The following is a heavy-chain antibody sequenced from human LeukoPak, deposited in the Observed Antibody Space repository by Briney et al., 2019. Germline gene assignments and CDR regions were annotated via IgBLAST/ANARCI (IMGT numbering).Heavy chain of an antibody. Sequence: GGSLRLSCAASGFTFSSCGMHWVRHAPGKGLEWVAVIWYDGTNKYYVDSVKGRFTISRDNSKNTLYLQMHSLRAEDTAVYYCARGRDGYNWIDYWGQGTLVTVSS. CDR3: ARGRDGYNWIDY. J-gene: IGHJ4*02. D-gene: IGHD5-24*01. CDR2: IWYDGTNK. CDR1: GFTFSSCG. V-gene: IGHV3-33*01.